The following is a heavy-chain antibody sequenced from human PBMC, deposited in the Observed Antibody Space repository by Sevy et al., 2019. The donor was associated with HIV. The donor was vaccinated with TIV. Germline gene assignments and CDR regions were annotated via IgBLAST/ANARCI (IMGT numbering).Heavy chain of an antibody. J-gene: IGHJ2*01. CDR2: IYYSGRT. Sequence: SETLSLTCTVSGDSISSGGYYWNWIRQHPGKGLEWIGHIYYSGRTYYNPSLKSRVAISVDTSKNQFSLKLSSVTAADTAVYFCATGTYGRSNWYFDLWGRGTLVTVSS. D-gene: IGHD3-10*01. CDR3: ATGTYGRSNWYFDL. CDR1: GDSISSGGYY. V-gene: IGHV4-31*03.